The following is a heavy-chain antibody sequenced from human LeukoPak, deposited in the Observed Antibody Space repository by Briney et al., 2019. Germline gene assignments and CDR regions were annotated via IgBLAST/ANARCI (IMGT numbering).Heavy chain of an antibody. CDR3: AREAVVVVTATTGDYYYYMDV. CDR1: GFTFSSYA. Sequence: GGSLRLSCAASGFTFSSYAMTWVRQAPGKGLEWVSSISSSGGSTYYAGSVRGRFTISRDNSKNTLYLQMNSLRAEDTAVYYCAREAVVVVTATTGDYYYYMDVWGKGTTVTISS. J-gene: IGHJ6*03. D-gene: IGHD2-21*02. V-gene: IGHV3-23*01. CDR2: ISSSGGST.